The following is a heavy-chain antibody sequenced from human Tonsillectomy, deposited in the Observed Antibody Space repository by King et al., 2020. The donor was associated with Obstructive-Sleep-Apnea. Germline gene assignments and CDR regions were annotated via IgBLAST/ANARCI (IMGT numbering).Heavy chain of an antibody. J-gene: IGHJ5*02. CDR3: AHRPGDILVVRGWFDP. CDR2: IYWDDVT. CDR1: GFLFSTSGVG. Sequence: ITLKESGTTLVKPTQTLTLTCTFSGFLFSTSGVGVAWIRQPPGKALEWLGIIYWDDVTRYSPSLKSRLTITKDTSKKQVVLTMTNMDPVDTATYSCAHRPGDILVVRGWFDPWGQGTLVTVSS. D-gene: IGHD2-15*01. V-gene: IGHV2-5*02.